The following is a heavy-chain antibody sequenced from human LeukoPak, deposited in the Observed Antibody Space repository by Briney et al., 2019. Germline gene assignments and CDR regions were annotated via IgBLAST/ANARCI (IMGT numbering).Heavy chain of an antibody. J-gene: IGHJ4*02. D-gene: IGHD2-15*01. CDR1: GGSFSGYY. CDR2: INHSGST. V-gene: IGHV4-34*01. CDR3: ARDRYCSGGSCPNFDY. Sequence: SETLSLTCAVYGGSFSGYYRSWIRQPPGKGLEWIGEINHSGSTNYNPSLKSRVTISVDTSKNQFSLKLSSVTAADTAVYYCARDRYCSGGSCPNFDYWGQGTLVTVSS.